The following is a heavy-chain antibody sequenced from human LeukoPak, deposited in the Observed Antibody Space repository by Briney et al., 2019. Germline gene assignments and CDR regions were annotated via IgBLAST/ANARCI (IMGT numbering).Heavy chain of an antibody. V-gene: IGHV3-21*01. CDR2: ISSSSSYI. Sequence: PGGSLRLSCAASGFTFSSYSMNWVRQAPGKGPEWVSSISSSSSYIYYADSVKGRFTISRDNAKNSLYLQMNSLRAEDTAVYYCARDRIAVAHFPFDPWGQGTLVTVSS. D-gene: IGHD6-19*01. CDR1: GFTFSSYS. J-gene: IGHJ5*02. CDR3: ARDRIAVAHFPFDP.